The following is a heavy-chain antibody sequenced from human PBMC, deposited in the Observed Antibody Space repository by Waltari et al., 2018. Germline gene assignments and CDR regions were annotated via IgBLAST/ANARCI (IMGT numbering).Heavy chain of an antibody. Sequence: EVQLRQSGAELRKPGTTVKIPCKASGYTFSDYYIHWVQQAPGKGLQWVGLVDPEDGQAIYAEKFQGRVTITADTSTDTAYLELSSLTSEDTAVFYCATALGDNTSASRPFHLWGQGTVITVSS. D-gene: IGHD3-10*01. CDR3: ATALGDNTSASRPFHL. CDR1: GYTFSDYY. V-gene: IGHV1-69-2*01. CDR2: VDPEDGQA. J-gene: IGHJ3*01.